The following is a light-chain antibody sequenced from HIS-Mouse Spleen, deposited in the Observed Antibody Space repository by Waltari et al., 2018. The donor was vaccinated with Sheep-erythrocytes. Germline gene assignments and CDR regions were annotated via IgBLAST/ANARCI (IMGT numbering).Light chain of an antibody. CDR2: GAS. V-gene: IGKV3-15*01. Sequence: EIVMTQSPATLSVSPGERATLSCRASQSVSSNLAWYQQKPGQAPRRIIYGASTRATGIPARFSGSGSGTEFTLTISSLQSEDFAVYYCQQYNNWPPTFGQGTKVEIK. CDR1: QSVSSN. CDR3: QQYNNWPPT. J-gene: IGKJ1*01.